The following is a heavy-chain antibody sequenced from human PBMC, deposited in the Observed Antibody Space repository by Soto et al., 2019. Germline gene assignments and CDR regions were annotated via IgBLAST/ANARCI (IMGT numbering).Heavy chain of an antibody. CDR2: IYSGGTT. D-gene: IGHD2-15*01. Sequence: GGSLRLSCAASGFTVSNNYISWVRQAPGKGLEWVSVIYSGGTTSYADSVKGRFTISRDNSKNTLYLQMNSLRAEDTAVYYCARDYTYSSSYGMDVWGHGTMVTVSS. J-gene: IGHJ6*02. CDR1: GFTVSNNY. V-gene: IGHV3-53*01. CDR3: ARDYTYSSSYGMDV.